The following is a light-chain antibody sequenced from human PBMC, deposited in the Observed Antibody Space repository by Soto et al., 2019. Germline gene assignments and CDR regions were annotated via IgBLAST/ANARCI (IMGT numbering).Light chain of an antibody. J-gene: IGKJ1*01. V-gene: IGKV3-11*01. CDR2: NAS. Sequence: EIVLTQSPDTLSLSPGERATLSCRASKSISTYLVWYQQEPGQAPRLLIYNASQRATGIPVRFSGSGSGTDFTLTISSLAPEDFAVYYCQQRHNWPRTFGQGTRVEI. CDR3: QQRHNWPRT. CDR1: KSISTY.